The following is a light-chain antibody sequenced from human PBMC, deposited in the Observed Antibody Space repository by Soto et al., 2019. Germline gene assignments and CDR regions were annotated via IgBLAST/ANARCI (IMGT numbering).Light chain of an antibody. J-gene: IGLJ1*01. CDR1: SIDIGTYDL. Sequence: QSVLTQDASVSGSPGQSITISCTGTSIDIGTYDLVSWYQQHPGKAPKLMIYEVSKRPSGVSNRFSGSKSGNTASLTISGLQAEDEADYYCCSYAGSPYVFGTGTKVTVL. CDR2: EVS. CDR3: CSYAGSPYV. V-gene: IGLV2-23*02.